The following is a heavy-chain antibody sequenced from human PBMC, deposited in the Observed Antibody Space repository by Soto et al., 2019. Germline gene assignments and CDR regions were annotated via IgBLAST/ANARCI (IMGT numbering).Heavy chain of an antibody. CDR1: GFMFSAYT. CDR2: ISDDSSYI. J-gene: IGHJ1*01. D-gene: IGHD3-16*01. V-gene: IGHV3-21*06. Sequence: PGGSLRLSCAASGFMFSAYTMNWVRQAPGKGLDWLSSISDDSSYIDYADSLRGRFTVSRDNARNSLYLQIYSLGVEDTAVYYCATPYYFNHWGPGTLVTVSS. CDR3: ATPYYFNH.